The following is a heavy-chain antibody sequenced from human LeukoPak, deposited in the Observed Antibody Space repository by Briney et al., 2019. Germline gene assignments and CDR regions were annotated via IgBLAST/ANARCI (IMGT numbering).Heavy chain of an antibody. CDR1: GGSISSDS. Sequence: SETLSLTCTVSGGSISSDSWSWIRQPPGKGLEWIGYISYIGSTNYNPSLKSRVTISIDTSKNQFSLKLSSVTAADTAVYYCARDGYSGNDGLWGQGTLVTVSS. J-gene: IGHJ4*02. V-gene: IGHV4-59*01. CDR3: ARDGYSGNDGL. CDR2: ISYIGST. D-gene: IGHD5-12*01.